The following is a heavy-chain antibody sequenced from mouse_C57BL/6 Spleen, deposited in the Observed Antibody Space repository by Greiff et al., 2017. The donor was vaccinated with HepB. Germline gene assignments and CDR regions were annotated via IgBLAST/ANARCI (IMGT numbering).Heavy chain of an antibody. CDR3: ARKEDYYSNYVGAY. V-gene: IGHV1-81*01. CDR1: GYTFTSYG. Sequence: QVQLQQSGAELARPGASVKLSCKASGYTFTSYGISWVKQRTGQGLEWIGEIYPRSGNTYYNEKFKGKATLTADKSSSTAYMELRSLTSEDSAVYFCARKEDYYSNYVGAYWGQGTLVTVSA. CDR2: IYPRSGNT. D-gene: IGHD2-5*01. J-gene: IGHJ3*01.